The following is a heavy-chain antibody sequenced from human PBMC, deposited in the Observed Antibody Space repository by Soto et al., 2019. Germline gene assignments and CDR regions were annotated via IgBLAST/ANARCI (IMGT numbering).Heavy chain of an antibody. Sequence: EVQLVESGGGLVQPGGSLRLSCAASGVTVSSNYMGWVRQAPGKGLEWVSVIYSGGSTYYADSVKGRFTISRNNSKNTLYLQKNRLRAEDTAVYYCARDFYYHGSGTMGGYFDYWGQGTLVTVSS. D-gene: IGHD3-10*01. CDR3: ARDFYYHGSGTMGGYFDY. CDR2: IYSGGST. V-gene: IGHV3-66*01. J-gene: IGHJ4*02. CDR1: GVTVSSNY.